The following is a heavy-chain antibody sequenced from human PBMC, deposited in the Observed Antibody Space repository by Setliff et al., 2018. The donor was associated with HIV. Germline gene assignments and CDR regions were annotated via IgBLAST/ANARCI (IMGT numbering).Heavy chain of an antibody. CDR3: ARGHPFAY. CDR1: GGSSIANTFA. J-gene: IGHJ4*02. CDR2: VSYSGAT. V-gene: IGHV4-39*07. Sequence: SETLSLTCSVSGGSSIANTFASTWIRQSPGKGLEYIGDVSYSGATMYTNYNPSLESRVTVSEDTSRHQFSLKLTSVTADDTGIYYCARGHPFAYWGQGPLVTVSS.